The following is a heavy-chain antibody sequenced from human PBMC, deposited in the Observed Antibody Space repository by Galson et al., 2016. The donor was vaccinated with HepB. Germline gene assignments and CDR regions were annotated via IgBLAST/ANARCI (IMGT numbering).Heavy chain of an antibody. D-gene: IGHD2-21*02. J-gene: IGHJ3*01. CDR1: GDSFNNFA. CDR3: ARGGSGIVVVTATSGAFDV. Sequence: SCKASGDSFNNFAISWVRQAPGQGLEWMGEIIPNFGSVKYAQNFQGRVTITADESTSTAHMEISSLRSEDTAVYYCARGGSGIVVVTATSGAFDVWGQGTMVTVSS. V-gene: IGHV1-69*01. CDR2: IIPNFGSV.